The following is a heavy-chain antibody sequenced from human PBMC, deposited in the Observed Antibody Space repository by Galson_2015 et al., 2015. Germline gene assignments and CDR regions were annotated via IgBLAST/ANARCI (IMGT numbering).Heavy chain of an antibody. D-gene: IGHD6-19*01. CDR1: GFTFSSYA. Sequence: SLRLSCAASGFTFSSYAMHWVRQAPGKGLEWVAVISYDGSNKYYADSVKGRFTISRDNSKNTLYLQMDSLRAEDTAVYYCARDRSIIAVAGPGLFDSWGQGTLVTVSS. J-gene: IGHJ4*02. CDR3: ARDRSIIAVAGPGLFDS. V-gene: IGHV3-30*01. CDR2: ISYDGSNK.